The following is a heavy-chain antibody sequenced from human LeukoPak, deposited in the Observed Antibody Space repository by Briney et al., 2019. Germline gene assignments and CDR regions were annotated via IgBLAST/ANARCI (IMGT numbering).Heavy chain of an antibody. CDR3: ARDAPKYSS. CDR2: ITSSGSTI. D-gene: IGHD6-13*01. V-gene: IGHV3-48*03. J-gene: IGHJ4*02. Sequence: GGSLRLSCAASGFTFSTYEMNWVRQAPGKGLEWVSYITSSGSTIYYADSVKGRVTISRDNAKNSVYLQMNSLRAEDTAVYYCARDAPKYSSWGQGTLVTVSS. CDR1: GFTFSTYE.